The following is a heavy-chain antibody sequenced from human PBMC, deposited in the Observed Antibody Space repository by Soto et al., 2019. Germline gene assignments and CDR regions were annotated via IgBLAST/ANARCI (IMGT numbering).Heavy chain of an antibody. D-gene: IGHD3-16*01. CDR2: IYTSGST. J-gene: IGHJ3*02. CDR3: WGGICYCANSDSALDI. Sequence: SETLSLTCTVSGGSISSYYWSWIRQPAGKGLEWIWRIYTSGSTNYNPALKSRGPMSVDTSKKQFPQKQRSLTAAETAVVYYWGGICYCANSDSALDIWGRGTTVTVSS. CDR1: GGSISSYY. V-gene: IGHV4-4*07.